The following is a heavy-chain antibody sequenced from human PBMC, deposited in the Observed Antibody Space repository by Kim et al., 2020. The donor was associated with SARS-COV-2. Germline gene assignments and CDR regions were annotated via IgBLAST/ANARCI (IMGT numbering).Heavy chain of an antibody. CDR1: GFSFSSYE. J-gene: IGHJ6*02. Sequence: GGSLRLSCAASGFSFSSYEMNWVRQAPGKGLEWVSDITNSGSNRYYAASVKGRFTISRDNAKNSLYLQMNTLRAEDTGVYYCARAIMKFGFWRDCPRGDMDVWGPGTTVIASS. D-gene: IGHD3-3*01. CDR2: ITNSGSNR. V-gene: IGHV3-48*03. CDR3: ARAIMKFGFWRDCPRGDMDV.